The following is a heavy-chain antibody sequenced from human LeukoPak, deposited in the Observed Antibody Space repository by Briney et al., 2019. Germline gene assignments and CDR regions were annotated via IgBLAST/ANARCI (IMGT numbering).Heavy chain of an antibody. V-gene: IGHV3-53*01. CDR3: ARRGSSSSLDY. CDR1: GFTVSSNY. CDR2: IYSGGST. J-gene: IGHJ4*02. D-gene: IGHD6-13*01. Sequence: PGGSLRLSCAASGFTVSSNYMSWVRQAPGKGLEWVSVIYSGGSTYYADSVKGRFTISRDNAKDSLFLQMNSLRDGDTAVYYCARRGSSSSLDYWGQGTLVTVSS.